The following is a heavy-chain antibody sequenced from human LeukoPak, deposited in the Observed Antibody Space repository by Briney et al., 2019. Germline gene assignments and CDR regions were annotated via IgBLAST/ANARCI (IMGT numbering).Heavy chain of an antibody. Sequence: PGRSLRLSCAASGFTFSSYGMHWVRQAPGKGLEWVAVISYDGSNKYYADSVKGRFTISRDNSKNTLYLQMNSLRAEDTAVYYCARGHGYNFDYWGQGTLVTVSS. V-gene: IGHV3-30*03. CDR1: GFTFSSYG. CDR3: ARGHGYNFDY. CDR2: ISYDGSNK. J-gene: IGHJ4*02. D-gene: IGHD5-24*01.